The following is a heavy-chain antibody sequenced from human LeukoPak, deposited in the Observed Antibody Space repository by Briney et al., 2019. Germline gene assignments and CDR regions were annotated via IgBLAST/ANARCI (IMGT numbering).Heavy chain of an antibody. CDR2: ISGSGDST. Sequence: GGSLRLSCAASGFTFSSYAMSWVRQAPGKGLEWVSAISGSGDSTYYGDSVKGRFTISRDNSKNTLYLQMNGLRAEDTAVYYCAKTRPLDSSSWSHGDYWGQGTLVTVSS. D-gene: IGHD6-13*01. J-gene: IGHJ4*02. CDR1: GFTFSSYA. V-gene: IGHV3-23*01. CDR3: AKTRPLDSSSWSHGDY.